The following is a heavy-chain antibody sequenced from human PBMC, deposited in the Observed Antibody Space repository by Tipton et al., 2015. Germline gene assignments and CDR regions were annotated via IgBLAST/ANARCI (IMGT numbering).Heavy chain of an antibody. J-gene: IGHJ5*02. Sequence: TLSLTCTISGGSINDYYWSWIRQPPGKGLEWIGYILDIGNTNYNPSLKSRVTISLDTSKDQFSLKLTSVTAADTAVYYCARHGGYSLNWFDPWGLGTLVTVSS. V-gene: IGHV4-59*08. CDR2: ILDIGNT. CDR1: GGSINDYY. CDR3: ARHGGYSLNWFDP. D-gene: IGHD5-18*01.